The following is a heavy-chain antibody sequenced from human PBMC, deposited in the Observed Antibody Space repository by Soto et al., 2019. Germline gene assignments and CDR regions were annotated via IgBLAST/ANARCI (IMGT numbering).Heavy chain of an antibody. J-gene: IGHJ6*02. V-gene: IGHV3-48*03. CDR3: ARNGGGLGV. Sequence: EAQLVESGGGLVQPGGSLRLSCAASGFTFRSYGMVWVRQAPGKGLEWVSYSSDSGSTTFYADSVKGRFTISRDNAKNSLYLQVNSLRVEDTAVYYCARNGGGLGVWGQGTTVTVSS. CDR2: SSDSGSTT. D-gene: IGHD3-10*01. CDR1: GFTFRSYG.